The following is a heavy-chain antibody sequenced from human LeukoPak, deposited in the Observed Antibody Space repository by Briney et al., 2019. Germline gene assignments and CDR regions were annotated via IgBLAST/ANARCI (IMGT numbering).Heavy chain of an antibody. Sequence: GGSLRLSCAASGFTFSSYGMHWVRQAPGKGLEWVAFIRYDGSNKYYADSVKGRLTISRDNSKNTMYLQMTSLRGDDTAVYYCAKEKNSYSSSSGQGYWGQGTLVTVSS. J-gene: IGHJ4*02. V-gene: IGHV3-30*02. CDR2: IRYDGSNK. D-gene: IGHD6-6*01. CDR1: GFTFSSYG. CDR3: AKEKNSYSSSSGQGY.